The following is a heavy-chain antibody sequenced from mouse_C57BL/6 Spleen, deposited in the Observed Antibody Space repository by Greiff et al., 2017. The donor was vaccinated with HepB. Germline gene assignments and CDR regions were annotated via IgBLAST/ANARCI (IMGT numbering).Heavy chain of an antibody. CDR3: ARGEDYGSLYYFDY. Sequence: QVQLKESGPELVKPGASVKISCKASGYAFSSSWMNWVKQRPGKGLEWIGRIYPGDGDTNYNGKFKGKATLTADKSSSTAYMQLSSLTSEDSAVYFCARGEDYGSLYYFDYWGQGTTLTVSS. CDR2: IYPGDGDT. J-gene: IGHJ2*01. CDR1: GYAFSSSW. D-gene: IGHD1-1*01. V-gene: IGHV1-82*01.